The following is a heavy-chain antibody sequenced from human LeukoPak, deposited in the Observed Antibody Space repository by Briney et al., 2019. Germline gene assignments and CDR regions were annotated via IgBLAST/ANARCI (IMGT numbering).Heavy chain of an antibody. D-gene: IGHD2/OR15-2a*01. CDR1: GFTFVNAW. CDR2: MESNPAGGRV. Sequence: PGGSLRLSCAASGFTFVNAWMTWVRQAPGKGLEWVGRMESNPAGGRVDYAAPVKGRFTISRDDSRSTLYLQLNNLGADDTAVYYCTTLAFEVHYGGRGTLITVS. CDR3: TTLAFEVHY. J-gene: IGHJ4*02. V-gene: IGHV3-15*04.